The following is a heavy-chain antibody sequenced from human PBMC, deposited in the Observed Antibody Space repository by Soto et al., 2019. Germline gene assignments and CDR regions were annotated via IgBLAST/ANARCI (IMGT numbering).Heavy chain of an antibody. Sequence: LGESLKISCKGSGYSFTSYWIGWVRQMPGKGLEWMGIIYPGDSDTRHSPSFQGQVTISADKSISTAYLQWSSLKASDTAMYYCARTAAAGKYYYGMDVWGQGTTVTVS. V-gene: IGHV5-51*01. J-gene: IGHJ6*02. CDR2: IYPGDSDT. CDR3: ARTAAAGKYYYGMDV. D-gene: IGHD6-13*01. CDR1: GYSFTSYW.